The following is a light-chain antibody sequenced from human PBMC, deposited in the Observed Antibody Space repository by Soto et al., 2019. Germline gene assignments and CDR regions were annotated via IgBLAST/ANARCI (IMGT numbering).Light chain of an antibody. CDR2: EVN. CDR3: CSYAGNTTHYV. J-gene: IGLJ1*01. Sequence: QSVLTQPAAVSGSTGQSITISCTGTSSDVGYYNLVSWYQQHPGKAPKLIIYEVNKRPSGFSNRFSGSKSGNTASLTICGLQAEDEADCYCCSYAGNTTHYVFGTGTKVTVL. V-gene: IGLV2-23*02. CDR1: SSDVGYYNL.